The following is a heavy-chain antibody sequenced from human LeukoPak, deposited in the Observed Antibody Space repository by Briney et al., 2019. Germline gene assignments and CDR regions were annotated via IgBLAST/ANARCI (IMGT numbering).Heavy chain of an antibody. D-gene: IGHD1-26*01. V-gene: IGHV4-34*01. J-gene: IGHJ4*02. Sequence: PSETLSLTCAVYGGSFSGYYWSWIRQPPGKGLEWIGEMNPSGITNYNASLKSRVTISADTSKNQFSLNLASVTAADTAVYYCSRESGPFCPFGHWGQGTLVAVTS. CDR3: SRESGPFCPFGH. CDR1: GGSFSGYY. CDR2: MNPSGIT.